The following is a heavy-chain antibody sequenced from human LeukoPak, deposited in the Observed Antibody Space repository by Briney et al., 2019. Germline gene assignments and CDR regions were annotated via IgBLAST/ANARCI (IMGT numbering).Heavy chain of an antibody. CDR1: GFTFSNYG. Sequence: GGSLRLSCAASGFTFSNYGMHWVRQAPGKGLEWVAIISYDGSNQYYTDSLKGRFTISRDNSKNTLYLQINSLRAEDTAVYFCAKDRSGLNWYFDRWGRGTLVTVSS. CDR2: ISYDGSNQ. CDR3: AKDRSGLNWYFDR. V-gene: IGHV3-30*18. J-gene: IGHJ2*01. D-gene: IGHD6-19*01.